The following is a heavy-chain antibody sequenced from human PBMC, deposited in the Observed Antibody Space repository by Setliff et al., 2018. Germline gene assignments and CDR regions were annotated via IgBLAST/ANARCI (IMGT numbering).Heavy chain of an antibody. V-gene: IGHV3-7*01. J-gene: IGHJ5*02. D-gene: IGHD6-25*01. CDR2: INPHGSEK. CDR3: VPGRGS. Sequence: WVRQAPGKGLEWLASINPHGSEKYYADSVKGRFTISRDNAKNTLYLHMNNLRAEDTAVFYCVPGRGSWGQGALVTVS.